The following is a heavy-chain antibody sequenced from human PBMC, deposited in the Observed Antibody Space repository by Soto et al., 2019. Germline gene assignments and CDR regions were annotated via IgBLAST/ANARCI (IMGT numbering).Heavy chain of an antibody. Sequence: SETLSLTCTVSGASVRSDSYYWSWIRQPPGKRLEWIGNSHYSGRTNYNPSLKSRVTISVDTSMNQFSLNLSFVTAADTAVYYCATMGTPATGLYFFDYWGQGALVTVSS. J-gene: IGHJ4*02. CDR2: SHYSGRT. V-gene: IGHV4-61*01. CDR3: ATMGTPATGLYFFDY. D-gene: IGHD2-15*01. CDR1: GASVRSDSYY.